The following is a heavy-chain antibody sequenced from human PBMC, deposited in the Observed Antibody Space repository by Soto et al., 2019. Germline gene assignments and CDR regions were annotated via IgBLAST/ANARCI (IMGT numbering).Heavy chain of an antibody. CDR2: ISYDGSNK. D-gene: IGHD6-19*01. CDR3: ARERLPGIAVAVTWFDP. CDR1: GFTFSSYA. V-gene: IGHV3-30-3*01. J-gene: IGHJ5*02. Sequence: QVQLVESGGGVVQPGRSLRLSCAASGFTFSSYAMHWVRQAPGKGLEWVAVISYDGSNKYYADSVKGRSTISRDNSKNSXYLQMNSLSSEDTAVYYCARERLPGIAVAVTWFDPWGPGTLVTVSS.